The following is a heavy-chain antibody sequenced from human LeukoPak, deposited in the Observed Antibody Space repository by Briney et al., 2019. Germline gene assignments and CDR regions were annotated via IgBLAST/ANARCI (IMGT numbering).Heavy chain of an antibody. D-gene: IGHD2-21*01. CDR3: VRNGWYSVDY. CDR1: GGSISSYY. J-gene: IGHJ4*02. V-gene: IGHV4-4*07. Sequence: SETLSLTCTVSGGSISSYYWSWIRQPAGKGLEWIGRIYTSGSTTYNPSLKSRVTISVDTSKTQFSLKLSSVTAADTAVYYCVRNGWYSVDYWGQGTLVTVSS. CDR2: IYTSGST.